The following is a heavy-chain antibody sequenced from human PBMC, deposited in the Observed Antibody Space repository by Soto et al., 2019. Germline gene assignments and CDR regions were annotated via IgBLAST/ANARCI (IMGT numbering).Heavy chain of an antibody. CDR3: ARDLGEKDDFWSGYIYGMDV. J-gene: IGHJ6*02. CDR1: GFTFSSYG. V-gene: IGHV3-33*01. Sequence: GGSLRLSCAASGFTFSSYGMHWVRQAPGKGLGWVAVIWYDGSNKYYADSVKGRFTISRDNSKNTLYLQMNSLRAEDTAVYYFARDLGEKDDFWSGYIYGMDVWGQGTTVTVSS. CDR2: IWYDGSNK. D-gene: IGHD3-3*01.